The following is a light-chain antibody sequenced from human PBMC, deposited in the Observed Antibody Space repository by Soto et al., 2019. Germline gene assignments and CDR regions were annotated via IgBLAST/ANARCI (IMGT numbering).Light chain of an antibody. CDR3: QQYNSYST. J-gene: IGKJ1*01. Sequence: DIQMTQSPSTLSASVGDRVTITCRASQSISSWLAWYPQKPGKAPKLLIYKASSLESGVPSRFSGSGSGTESTLTSSSLQPDEFATYYCQQYNSYSTFGQGTKVEIK. CDR1: QSISSW. V-gene: IGKV1-5*03. CDR2: KAS.